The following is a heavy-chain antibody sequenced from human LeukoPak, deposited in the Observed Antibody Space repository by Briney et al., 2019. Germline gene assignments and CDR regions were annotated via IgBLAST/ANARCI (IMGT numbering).Heavy chain of an antibody. CDR3: AKRRGLELLYYYYMDV. CDR1: GFTFSSYS. J-gene: IGHJ6*03. V-gene: IGHV3-21*04. D-gene: IGHD1-7*01. Sequence: GGSLRLSCAASGFTFSSYSMNWVRQAPGKGLEWVSSISSSSSYIYYADSVKGRFTISRDNAKNSLYLQMNSLRAEDTAVYYCAKRRGLELLYYYYMDVWGKGTTVTVSS. CDR2: ISSSSSYI.